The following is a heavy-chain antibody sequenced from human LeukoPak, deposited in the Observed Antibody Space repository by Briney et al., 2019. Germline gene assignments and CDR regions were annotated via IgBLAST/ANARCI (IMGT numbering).Heavy chain of an antibody. Sequence: GGSLRLSCAASGFTFSSYGMHWVRQAPGKGLEWVAVISYDGSNKYYADSVKGRFTISRDNSKNTLYLQMNSLRAEDTAVYYCAKLGWELLQDYWGQGTLVTVSS. D-gene: IGHD1-26*01. CDR3: AKLGWELLQDY. CDR2: ISYDGSNK. J-gene: IGHJ4*02. V-gene: IGHV3-30*18. CDR1: GFTFSSYG.